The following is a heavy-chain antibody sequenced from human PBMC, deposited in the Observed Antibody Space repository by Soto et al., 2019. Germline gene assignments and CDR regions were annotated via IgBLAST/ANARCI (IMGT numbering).Heavy chain of an antibody. CDR2: IYYSGST. D-gene: IGHD5-12*01. CDR1: GGSISSGDYY. Sequence: PSETLSLTCTVSGGSISSGDYYWSWIRQPPGKGLEWIGYIYYSGSTYYNPSLKSRVTISVDTSKNQFSLKLSSVTAADTVVYYCARARSGYDLYYYGMDVWGQGTTVTVSS. V-gene: IGHV4-30-4*01. J-gene: IGHJ6*02. CDR3: ARARSGYDLYYYGMDV.